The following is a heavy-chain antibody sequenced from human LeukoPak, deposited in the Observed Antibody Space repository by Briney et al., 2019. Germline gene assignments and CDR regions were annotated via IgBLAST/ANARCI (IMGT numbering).Heavy chain of an antibody. J-gene: IGHJ4*02. CDR2: INPNSGGT. CDR3: AREGRKYSNNDY. CDR1: GYTFTGYY. Sequence: ASXXVSCKASGYTFTGYYMHWVRQAPGQGLEWMGRINPNSGGTNYAQKFQGRVTMTRDTSISTAYMELSRLRSDDTAVYYCAREGRKYSNNDYWGQGTLVTVSS. D-gene: IGHD1-26*01. V-gene: IGHV1-2*06.